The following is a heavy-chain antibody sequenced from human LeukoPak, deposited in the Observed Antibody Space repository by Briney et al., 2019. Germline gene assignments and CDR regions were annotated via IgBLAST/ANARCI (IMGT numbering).Heavy chain of an antibody. CDR3: AKDSYYYGSGSYLDY. Sequence: GGSLRLSCAASGFTFDDYGMHWVRHAPGKGLEWVSGIRWNSGSITYADSVKGRFTISRDNAKNSLYLQMNSLRAEDTALYYCAKDSYYYGSGSYLDYWGQGTLVTVSS. CDR2: IRWNSGSI. J-gene: IGHJ4*02. CDR1: GFTFDDYG. V-gene: IGHV3-9*01. D-gene: IGHD3-10*01.